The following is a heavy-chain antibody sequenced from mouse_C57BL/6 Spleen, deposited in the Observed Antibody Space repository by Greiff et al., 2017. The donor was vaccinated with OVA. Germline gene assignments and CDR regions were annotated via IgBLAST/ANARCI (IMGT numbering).Heavy chain of an antibody. CDR1: GYTFTDYY. D-gene: IGHD2-5*01. Sequence: EVQLQQSGPELVKPGASVKISYKASGYTFTDYYMNWVKQSHGKSLEWIGDINPNNGGTSYNQKFKGKATLTVDKSSSTAYMELRSLTSEDSAVYYCADSNLDYWGQGTTLTVSS. J-gene: IGHJ2*01. V-gene: IGHV1-26*01. CDR2: INPNNGGT. CDR3: ADSNLDY.